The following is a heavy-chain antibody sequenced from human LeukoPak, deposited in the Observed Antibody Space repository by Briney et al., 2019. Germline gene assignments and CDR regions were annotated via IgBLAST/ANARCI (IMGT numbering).Heavy chain of an antibody. Sequence: SETLSLTCTVSVVSFSSYYWSWIRQPPGKGLEWIGYIYDSGSTNYNPSLKSRLTISVDTSKNQFSLNLSSVTAADTAVYYCAGYPILGAYCGGDCYFEYWGQGTLVTVSS. D-gene: IGHD2-21*01. CDR3: AGYPILGAYCGGDCYFEY. V-gene: IGHV4-59*01. CDR2: IYDSGST. J-gene: IGHJ4*02. CDR1: VVSFSSYY.